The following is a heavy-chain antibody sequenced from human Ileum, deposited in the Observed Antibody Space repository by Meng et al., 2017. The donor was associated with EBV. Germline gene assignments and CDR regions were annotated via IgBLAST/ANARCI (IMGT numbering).Heavy chain of an antibody. CDR2: VYHDGAT. CDR3: ARSSPIVRGLDY. CDR1: GESVSGSDW. Sequence: GELQGSGPGLVKPSGTRSLTWPVSGESVSGSDWWSWVRQPPGKGLEWIGEVYHDGATNYHPSLKSRVTISLDKSKNEVNLHLNSLTAADTAVYFCARSSPIVRGLDYWGQGTLFTVSS. D-gene: IGHD3-10*01. V-gene: IGHV4-4*02. J-gene: IGHJ4*02.